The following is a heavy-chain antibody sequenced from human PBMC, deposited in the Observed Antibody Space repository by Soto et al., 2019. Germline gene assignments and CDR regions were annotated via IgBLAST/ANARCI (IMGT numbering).Heavy chain of an antibody. J-gene: IGHJ4*02. CDR3: ARGRDQWLSYFDY. Sequence: SETLSLTCTVSGGSISSYYWSWIRQPPGKGLEWIGYIYYSGSTNYNPSLKSRVTISVDTSKNQFSLKLSSVTAADTAVYYCARGRDQWLSYFDYWGQGTLVTVSS. CDR1: GGSISSYY. V-gene: IGHV4-59*01. D-gene: IGHD6-19*01. CDR2: IYYSGST.